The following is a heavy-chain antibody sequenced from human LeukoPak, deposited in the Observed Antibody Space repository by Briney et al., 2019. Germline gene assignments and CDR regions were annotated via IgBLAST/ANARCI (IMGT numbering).Heavy chain of an antibody. CDR1: GFSFDDYA. J-gene: IGHJ4*02. CDR3: ARDSEWEPRGTDH. V-gene: IGHV3-9*01. CDR2: ISWNSGSI. D-gene: IGHD1-26*01. Sequence: GRSLRLSCAASGFSFDDYAMHWVRQPPGKGLEWVSGISWNSGSIDYADSVKGRFTISRDNAKNSLYLQMNSLRAEDTAFYYCARDSEWEPRGTDHWGQGALVIVSS.